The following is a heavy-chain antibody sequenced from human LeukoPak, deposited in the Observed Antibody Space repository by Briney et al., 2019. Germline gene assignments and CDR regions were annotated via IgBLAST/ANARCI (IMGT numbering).Heavy chain of an antibody. CDR1: GYTLTELS. CDR3: ATLPYCSSTSCYDTNWFDP. Sequence: ASVKVSCKVSGYTLTELSMHWVRQAPGKGLEWMGGFDPEDGETIYAQKFQGRVTMTEDTSTDTAYMELSSLRSEDTAVYYCATLPYCSSTSCYDTNWFDPWGQGTLDTVSS. V-gene: IGHV1-24*01. CDR2: FDPEDGET. J-gene: IGHJ5*02. D-gene: IGHD2-2*01.